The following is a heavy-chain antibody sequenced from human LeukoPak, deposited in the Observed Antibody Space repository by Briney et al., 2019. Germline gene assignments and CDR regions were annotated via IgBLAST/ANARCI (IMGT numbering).Heavy chain of an antibody. V-gene: IGHV3-23*01. J-gene: IGHJ6*03. CDR3: ARTGRLPGAVAGTLYYYYYYMDV. D-gene: IGHD6-19*01. CDR1: GFTFSSHG. CDR2: ISPSGDIT. Sequence: GGTLRLSCAGSGFTFSSHGMDWVRQAPGKGLEWVSGISPSGDITYYADSVKGRFTISRDNSKNTVFLQMNSLRAEDTAVYYCARTGRLPGAVAGTLYYYYYYMDVWGKGTTVTVSS.